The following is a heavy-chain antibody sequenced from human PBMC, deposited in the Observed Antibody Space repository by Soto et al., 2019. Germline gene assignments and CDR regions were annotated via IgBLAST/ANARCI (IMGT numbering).Heavy chain of an antibody. CDR3: ATLRVAAAGDY. D-gene: IGHD6-13*01. CDR2: INSDGSST. V-gene: IGHV3-74*01. Sequence: GGSLRLSCAASGCTFSSYWMHWVRQAPGKGLVWVSRINSDGSSTSYADSVKGRFTISRDNAKNTLYLQMNSLRAEDTAVYYCATLRVAAAGDYWGQGTLVTVSS. J-gene: IGHJ4*02. CDR1: GCTFSSYW.